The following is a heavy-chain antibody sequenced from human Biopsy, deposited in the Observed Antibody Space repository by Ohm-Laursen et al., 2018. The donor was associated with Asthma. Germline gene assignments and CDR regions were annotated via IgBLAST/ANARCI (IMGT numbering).Heavy chain of an antibody. J-gene: IGHJ4*02. CDR1: GVSIRSYY. V-gene: IGHV4-59*01. Sequence: SETLSPTCTGSGVSIRSYYWTWIRQPPGKGLEWIGNIHYSGSTYSNPSLKSRVTISVDTSKKQISLRLSSVIAADTAVYYCAGFCSGGNCPDHWGQGTLVTVSS. CDR3: AGFCSGGNCPDH. D-gene: IGHD2-15*01. CDR2: IHYSGST.